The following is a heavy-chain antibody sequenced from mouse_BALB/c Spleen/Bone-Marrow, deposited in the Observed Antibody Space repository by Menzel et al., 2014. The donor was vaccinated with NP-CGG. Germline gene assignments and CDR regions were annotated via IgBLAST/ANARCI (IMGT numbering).Heavy chain of an antibody. CDR1: GFSLTGYG. CDR2: IWGDGST. D-gene: IGHD2-4*01. V-gene: IGHV2-6-7*01. J-gene: IGHJ3*01. Sequence: VKLVESGPGLVAPSQSLSITCTVSGFSLTGYGVNWVPQPPGKGLEWLGMIWGDGSTDYNSALKSRLSISKDNSKSQVFLKMNSLQTDDTARYYCAGSTMITTGFAYWGQGTLVTVSA. CDR3: AGSTMITTGFAY.